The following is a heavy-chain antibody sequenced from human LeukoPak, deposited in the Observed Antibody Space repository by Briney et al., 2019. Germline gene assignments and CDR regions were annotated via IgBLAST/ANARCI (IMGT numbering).Heavy chain of an antibody. CDR1: GGSISSSSYY. D-gene: IGHD2-8*01. CDR3: ARDTVLSSIDY. V-gene: IGHV4-39*07. Sequence: SETLSLTCTVSGGSISSSSYYWGWIRQPPGKGLEWIGSIYYSGSTYYNPSLKSRVTISVDTSKNQFSLKLSSVTAADTAVYYCARDTVLSSIDYWGQGTLVTVSS. CDR2: IYYSGST. J-gene: IGHJ4*02.